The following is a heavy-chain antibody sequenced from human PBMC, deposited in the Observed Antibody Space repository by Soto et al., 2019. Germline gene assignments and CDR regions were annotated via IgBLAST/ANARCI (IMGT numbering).Heavy chain of an antibody. V-gene: IGHV4-59*03. Sequence: SETLSLTCTVCGGSITGYYWSWIRQPPGKGLELIGYIYHSGATEYTPSLKSRVTISVDKSENQFPLQMRSVSAADTAMYFCARLRFTGPPVPYHNYGLDVWGQGATVTVSS. D-gene: IGHD3-16*01. J-gene: IGHJ6*02. CDR1: GGSITGYY. CDR3: ARLRFTGPPVPYHNYGLDV. CDR2: IYHSGAT.